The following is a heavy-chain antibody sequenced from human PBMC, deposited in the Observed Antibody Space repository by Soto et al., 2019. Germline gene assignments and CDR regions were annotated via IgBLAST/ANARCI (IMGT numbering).Heavy chain of an antibody. CDR2: ISCSTSYI. CDR1: GFTFSSYS. Sequence: EVQLVESGGGLVKPGGSLRLSCAASGFTFSSYSMNWVRQAPGKGLEWVSSISCSTSYIYYADSVKGRFTISRDNAKNSLYLQMNSLRAEDPAAYYCARVVDYCDPYYYYGMDVWGQGTTVTVSS. D-gene: IGHD3-22*01. CDR3: ARVVDYCDPYYYYGMDV. J-gene: IGHJ6*02. V-gene: IGHV3-21*01.